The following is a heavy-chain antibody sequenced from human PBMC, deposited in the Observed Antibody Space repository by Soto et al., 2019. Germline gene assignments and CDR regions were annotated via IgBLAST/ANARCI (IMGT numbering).Heavy chain of an antibody. CDR2: IYPGDSDT. CDR1: GYSFTSYW. CDR3: ARGYYYDSSGYWPDAFDI. D-gene: IGHD3-22*01. Sequence: RGESLKISCKGSGYSFTSYWIGWVRQMPGKGLEWMGIIYPGDSDTRYSPSFQGQVTISADKSISTAYLQWSSLKASDTAMYYCARGYYYDSSGYWPDAFDIWGQGTMVTVSS. J-gene: IGHJ3*02. V-gene: IGHV5-51*01.